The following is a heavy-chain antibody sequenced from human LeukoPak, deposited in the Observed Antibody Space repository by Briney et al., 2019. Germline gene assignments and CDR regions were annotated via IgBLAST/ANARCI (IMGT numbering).Heavy chain of an antibody. CDR2: IIPIFATA. CDR1: GGTFSSYA. V-gene: IGHV1-69*05. Sequence: SVKVSCKASGGTFSSYAISWVRQAPGQGLEWMGGIIPIFATANYAQKFQGRVTITTDESTSTAYMELSSLRSEDTGVYYCVREVSYYFDYWGQGTLVTVSS. J-gene: IGHJ4*02. CDR3: VREVSYYFDY.